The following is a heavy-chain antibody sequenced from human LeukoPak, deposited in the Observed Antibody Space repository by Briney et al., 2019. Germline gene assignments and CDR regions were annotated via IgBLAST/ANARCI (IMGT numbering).Heavy chain of an antibody. Sequence: PSETLSLTCAVYGGSFSGYYWSWIRHPPRKRLEWMGEINHSGSTNYNPSLKSRVTISVDTSKNQLSLKLSCLTAADTAVYYCARRGYGGNSGYSYKGVWGKGTTVTISS. V-gene: IGHV4-34*01. CDR2: INHSGST. J-gene: IGHJ6*03. CDR1: GGSFSGYY. D-gene: IGHD4-23*01. CDR3: ARRGYGGNSGYSYKGV.